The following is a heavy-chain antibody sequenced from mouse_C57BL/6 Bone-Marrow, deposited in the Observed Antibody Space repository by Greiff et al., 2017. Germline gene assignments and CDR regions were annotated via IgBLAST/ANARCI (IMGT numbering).Heavy chain of an antibody. Sequence: VQLQQPGAELVKPGASVKLSCKASGYTFTSYWMHWVKQRPGQGLEWIGMIHPNSGSTNYNEKFKIKATLTVDKSSSTAYMQLSSLTSEDSAVYYCARDTMLHDYWGQGTTLTVSS. V-gene: IGHV1-64*01. CDR2: IHPNSGST. D-gene: IGHD5-1-1*01. CDR3: ARDTMLHDY. CDR1: GYTFTSYW. J-gene: IGHJ2*01.